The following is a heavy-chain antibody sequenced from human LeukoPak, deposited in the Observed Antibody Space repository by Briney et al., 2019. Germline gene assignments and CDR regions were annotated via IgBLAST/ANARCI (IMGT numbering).Heavy chain of an antibody. V-gene: IGHV4-34*01. Sequence: SETLSLTCAVYGGSFSGYYWSWTRQPPGKGLEWIGEINHSGSTNYNPSLKSRVTISVDTSKNQFSLKLSSVTAADTAVYYCARLHSSSWYDAFDIWGQGTMVTVSS. CDR3: ARLHSSSWYDAFDI. D-gene: IGHD6-13*01. CDR2: INHSGST. CDR1: GGSFSGYY. J-gene: IGHJ3*02.